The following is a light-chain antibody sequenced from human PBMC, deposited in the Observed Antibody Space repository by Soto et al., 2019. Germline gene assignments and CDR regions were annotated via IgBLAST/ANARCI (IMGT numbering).Light chain of an antibody. Sequence: QYALTQPASVSGSPGQSITISCTGTSSDIGGSNYVSWYQQHPGKAPKLMIYEVSNRPSGVSNRFSGSKSGNTASLTISGLQAEDEADYYCSSSTSSTTLVFGGGTKLTVL. V-gene: IGLV2-14*01. CDR1: SSDIGGSNY. CDR2: EVS. J-gene: IGLJ2*01. CDR3: SSSTSSTTLV.